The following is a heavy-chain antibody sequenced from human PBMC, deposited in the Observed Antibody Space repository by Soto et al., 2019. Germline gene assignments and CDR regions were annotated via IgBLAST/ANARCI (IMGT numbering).Heavy chain of an antibody. CDR1: GFTFSSYG. CDR2: ISHDGTDR. D-gene: IGHD6-19*01. Sequence: GGSLRLSCEASGFTFSSYGMHWVRQALGKGLEWVAAISHDGTDRYYANSVKGRFTISRDNSKNTLYLQMNSLRSEDTAIYYCPKGTAVAYQWFDPWGQGTLVTVSS. J-gene: IGHJ5*02. CDR3: PKGTAVAYQWFDP. V-gene: IGHV3-30*18.